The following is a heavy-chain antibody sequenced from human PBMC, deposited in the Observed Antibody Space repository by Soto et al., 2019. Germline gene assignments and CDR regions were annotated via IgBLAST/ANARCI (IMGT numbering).Heavy chain of an antibody. CDR1: GGSISSNYW. V-gene: IGHV4-4*02. CDR3: ARARPESGGDY. CDR2: IYHSGST. D-gene: IGHD3-10*01. Sequence: QVQLQESGPGLVKPSGTLSLTCAVSGGSISSNYWWSWVRQPPGKGLEWIGEIYHSGSTNYNPSRKSRVTISVDTSKNQFSLKLSSVTAADTAVYYCARARPESGGDYWGQGTLVTVSS. J-gene: IGHJ4*02.